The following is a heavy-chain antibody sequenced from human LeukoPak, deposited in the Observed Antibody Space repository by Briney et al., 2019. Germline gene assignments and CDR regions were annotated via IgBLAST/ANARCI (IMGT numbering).Heavy chain of an antibody. Sequence: ASVKVSCKASGYTFTGYYMHWVRQAPGQGLEWMGRINPNSGGTNYAQKLQGRVTMTRDTSISTAYMELSRLRSDDTAVYYCARESGGEPAAFDPPDYWGQGTLVTVSS. J-gene: IGHJ4*02. CDR3: ARESGGEPAAFDPPDY. V-gene: IGHV1-2*06. CDR2: INPNSGGT. D-gene: IGHD2-2*01. CDR1: GYTFTGYY.